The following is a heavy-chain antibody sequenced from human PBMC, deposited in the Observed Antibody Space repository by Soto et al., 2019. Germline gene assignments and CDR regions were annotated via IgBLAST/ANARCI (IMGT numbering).Heavy chain of an antibody. CDR2: ISGSGGST. CDR3: AKGVNYYDSSGYYSYYYNGMDV. V-gene: IGHV3-23*01. Sequence: PGGSLRLSCAASGFSFSTYAMSWVRQAPGKGLEWVSAISGSGGSTYYADSVKGRFTISRDNSKSTLYLQMNSLRAEDTAVYYCAKGVNYYDSSGYYSYYYNGMDVWGQRTTVTVSS. J-gene: IGHJ6*02. CDR1: GFSFSTYA. D-gene: IGHD3-22*01.